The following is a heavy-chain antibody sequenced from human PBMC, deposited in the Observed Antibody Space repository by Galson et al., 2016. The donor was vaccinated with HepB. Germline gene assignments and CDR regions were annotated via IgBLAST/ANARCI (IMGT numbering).Heavy chain of an antibody. D-gene: IGHD1-14*01. CDR1: GFTFNDYY. CDR2: INSDGSIT. V-gene: IGHV3-74*03. J-gene: IGHJ4*02. CDR3: VREFRTGL. Sequence: SLRLSCAASGFTFNDYYIYWVRQAPGKGLVWVSRINSDGSITKYADSVKGRFTISRDNAKSTPYPQMNSLRVEDTAVYYCVREFRTGLWGQGILVTVSS.